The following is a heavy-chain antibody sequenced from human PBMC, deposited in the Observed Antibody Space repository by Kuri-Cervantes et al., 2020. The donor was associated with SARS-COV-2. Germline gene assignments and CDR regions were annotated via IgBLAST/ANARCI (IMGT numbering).Heavy chain of an antibody. Sequence: SETLSLTCTVSGGSISSYYWSWIRQPPGKGLEWIGYIYYSGSTNYNPSLKSRVTISVDTSKNQFSLKLSSVTAADTAVYYCARQSGSYDAVYFDYWGQGNRVTGAS. CDR2: IYYSGST. D-gene: IGHD1-26*01. CDR1: GGSISSYY. V-gene: IGHV4-59*08. J-gene: IGHJ4*02. CDR3: ARQSGSYDAVYFDY.